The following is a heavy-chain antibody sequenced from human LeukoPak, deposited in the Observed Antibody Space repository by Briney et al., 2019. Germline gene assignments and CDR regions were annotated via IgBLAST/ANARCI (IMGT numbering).Heavy chain of an antibody. J-gene: IGHJ4*02. V-gene: IGHV3-30*18. CDR3: AKSGGWFGDLLSYFDY. CDR1: GFTFSSYG. CDR2: ISYDGNNK. D-gene: IGHD3-10*01. Sequence: GRSLRLSCAASGFTFSSYGMHWVRQAPGKGLEWVAVISYDGNNKYYADSVKGRFTISRDNSKNTLYLQMNSLRAEDTAVYYCAKSGGWFGDLLSYFDYWGQGTLVTVSS.